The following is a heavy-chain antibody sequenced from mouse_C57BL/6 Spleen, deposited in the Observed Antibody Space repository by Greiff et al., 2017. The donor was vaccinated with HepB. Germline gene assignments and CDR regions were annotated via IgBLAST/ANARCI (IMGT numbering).Heavy chain of an antibody. V-gene: IGHV1-69*01. CDR1: GYTFTSYW. J-gene: IGHJ4*01. Sequence: QVQLQQSGAELVMPGASVKLSCKASGYTFTSYWMHWVKQRPGQGLEWIGEIDPSDSYTNYNQKFKGKSTLTVDKSSSTAYMQLSSLTSEDSAVYYCARSVPYAMDYWGQGTSVTVSS. CDR3: ARSVPYAMDY. CDR2: IDPSDSYT.